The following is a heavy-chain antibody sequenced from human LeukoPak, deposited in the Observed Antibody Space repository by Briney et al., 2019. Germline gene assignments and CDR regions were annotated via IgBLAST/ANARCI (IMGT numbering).Heavy chain of an antibody. D-gene: IGHD5-12*01. CDR3: ASASRDIGAFYGMDV. J-gene: IGHJ6*02. CDR1: GYTFTSYG. V-gene: IGHV1-69*13. CDR2: IIPIFGTA. Sequence: SVKVSCKASGYTFTSYGISWVRQAPGQGLEWMGGIIPIFGTANYAQKFQGRVTITADESTSTAYMELSSLRSEDTAVYYCASASRDIGAFYGMDVWGQGTTVTVSS.